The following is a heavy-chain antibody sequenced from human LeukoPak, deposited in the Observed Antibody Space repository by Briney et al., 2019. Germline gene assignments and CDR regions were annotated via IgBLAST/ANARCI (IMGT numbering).Heavy chain of an antibody. CDR3: AREARYDMNPDY. Sequence: GASVTVSCKASGYTFTGSYMLWVRQAPGQGLEWIGWINPNSGGTNYAQKFQGRVTMTRDTSISTAYMELSRLRSDDPAVYYCAREARYDMNPDYCGQGTLVTVSS. V-gene: IGHV1-2*02. J-gene: IGHJ4*02. D-gene: IGHD1-1*01. CDR1: GYTFTGSY. CDR2: INPNSGGT.